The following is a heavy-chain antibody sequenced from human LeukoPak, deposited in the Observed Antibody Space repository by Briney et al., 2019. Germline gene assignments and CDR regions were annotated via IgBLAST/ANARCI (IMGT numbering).Heavy chain of an antibody. CDR1: GFTFSSYG. CDR3: AKDPGGFPFFDY. J-gene: IGHJ4*02. Sequence: GGSLRLSCAASGFTFSSYGMHWVRQAPGKGLEWVAFIRSDGSNKFYADSVKGRFTISRDNPKKTLYLQMNSLRADDTAVHYCAKDPGGFPFFDYWGQGTLVTVSS. V-gene: IGHV3-30*02. CDR2: IRSDGSNK. D-gene: IGHD3-16*01.